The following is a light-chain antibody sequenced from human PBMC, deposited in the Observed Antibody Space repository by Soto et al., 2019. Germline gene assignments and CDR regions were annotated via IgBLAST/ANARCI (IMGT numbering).Light chain of an antibody. CDR1: QSISNS. CDR3: QQTFSPPYT. CDR2: VAS. V-gene: IGKV1-39*01. Sequence: DIQMTQSLSSLSASVGDTVTITCRASQSISNSLSWYQQKPGKAPKFLIYVASTLQRGVPSRFSGSGSRTDFTLTISSLQPEEVATYYCQQTFSPPYTFGQGTKLEIK. J-gene: IGKJ2*01.